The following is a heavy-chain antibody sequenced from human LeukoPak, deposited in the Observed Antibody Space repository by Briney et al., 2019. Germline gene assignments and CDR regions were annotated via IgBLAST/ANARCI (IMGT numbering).Heavy chain of an antibody. D-gene: IGHD2-21*02. V-gene: IGHV4-39*01. CDR3: VRRGSCGGDCLDH. J-gene: IGHJ4*02. Sequence: SETLSLTCTVSGGSISNSIYYWGWIRQPPGEGLEWIGTIYHSGSTHHMPSLKSRVTMSVDTSKNQFSLNVTSVTAADTAVYFCVRRGSCGGDCLDHWGQGTPVIVSS. CDR2: IYHSGST. CDR1: GGSISNSIYY.